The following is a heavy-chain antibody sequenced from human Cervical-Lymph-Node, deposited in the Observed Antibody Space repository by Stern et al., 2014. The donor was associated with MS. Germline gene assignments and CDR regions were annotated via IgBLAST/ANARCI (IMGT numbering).Heavy chain of an antibody. Sequence: QVTLRESGPALVKPTQTLTLTCTFSGFSLSTSGMSVSWIRQPPGKAPEWLALIKWDDDKYYRRSLKARLTISKDTSKNQVVLTLANMDPVDTATYYCAHSGMYSGSISTFDYWGQGTLVTVSS. CDR3: AHSGMYSGSISTFDY. CDR2: IKWDDDK. CDR1: GFSLSTSGMS. V-gene: IGHV2-70*13. J-gene: IGHJ4*02. D-gene: IGHD3-10*01.